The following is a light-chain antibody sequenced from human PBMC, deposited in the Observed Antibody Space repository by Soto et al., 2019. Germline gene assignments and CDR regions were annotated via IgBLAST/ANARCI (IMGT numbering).Light chain of an antibody. J-gene: IGLJ1*01. V-gene: IGLV2-14*01. Sequence: QSALTQPASVSGSPGQSITISCTGTNSDVGGYNYVSWYQQHPGKAPKLMIYDVSNRPSGVSNRFSGSKSGNTASLTISGLQAEDEADYYCSSSTSSSSYVFGTGTKVTVL. CDR1: NSDVGGYNY. CDR2: DVS. CDR3: SSSTSSSSYV.